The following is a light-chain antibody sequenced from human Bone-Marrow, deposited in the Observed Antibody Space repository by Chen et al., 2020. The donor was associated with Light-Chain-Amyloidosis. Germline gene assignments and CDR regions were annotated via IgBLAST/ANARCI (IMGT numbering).Light chain of an antibody. Sequence: SYVLTQPPPVSVAPGQMARITCGGNNVGSKSVQWYQQKPGQAPVLVVYDNRDRPSGIPERFSGSNSGNTATLTISRVEAGDAADYYCQVWDTSINQGVFGGGTKLTVL. CDR2: DNR. V-gene: IGLV3-21*02. J-gene: IGLJ3*02. CDR3: QVWDTSINQGV. CDR1: NVGSKS.